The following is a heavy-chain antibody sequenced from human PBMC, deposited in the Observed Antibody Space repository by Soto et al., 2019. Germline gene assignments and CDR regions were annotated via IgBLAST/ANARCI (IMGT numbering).Heavy chain of an antibody. J-gene: IGHJ5*02. V-gene: IGHV1-18*01. Sequence: ASVKVSCKASGYTFTNYGVSWVRLAPGQGLEWMGWIGGYKGNTNYAQKLQGRVTLTTDTSTSTAYMELRSLRSDDTAVYYCARSPFEYCSGGSCYRLSFDPWG. D-gene: IGHD2-15*01. CDR3: ARSPFEYCSGGSCYRLSFDP. CDR1: GYTFTNYG. CDR2: IGGYKGNT.